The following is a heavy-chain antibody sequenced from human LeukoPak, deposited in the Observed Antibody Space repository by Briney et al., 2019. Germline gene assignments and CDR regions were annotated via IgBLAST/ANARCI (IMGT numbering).Heavy chain of an antibody. J-gene: IGHJ3*02. V-gene: IGHV1-46*01. CDR2: INPSGGST. Sequence: GASVKVSCKASGYTFTSYYMHWVRQAPGQGLEWMGIINPSGGSTSYAQKFQGRVTMTRDTSTSTVYMELSSLRSEDTAVYYCARGQYYYDSSGYHDAFDIWAQGTMVTVSS. CDR1: GYTFTSYY. CDR3: ARGQYYYDSSGYHDAFDI. D-gene: IGHD3-22*01.